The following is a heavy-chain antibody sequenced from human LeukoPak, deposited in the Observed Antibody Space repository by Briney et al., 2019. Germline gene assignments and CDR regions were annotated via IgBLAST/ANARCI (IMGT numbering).Heavy chain of an antibody. CDR3: ARGASGTFSWFAS. CDR1: GFTFINYP. CDR2: MSYNGNSK. J-gene: IGHJ5*01. Sequence: GGSLRLSCAASGFTFINYPIHWVRQAPGKGLEWMAVMSYNGNSKYSADSVKGRFTLSRDNSKTTLYLQMDRLGPGDTAVYYCARGASGTFSWFASWGQGTLVTVSS. V-gene: IGHV3-30-3*01. D-gene: IGHD1-1*01.